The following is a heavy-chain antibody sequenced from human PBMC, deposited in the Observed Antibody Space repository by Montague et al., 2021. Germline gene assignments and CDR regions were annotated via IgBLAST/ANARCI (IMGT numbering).Heavy chain of an antibody. CDR1: GFNFDNYA. V-gene: IGHV3-9*01. Sequence: SLRLSCAASGFNFDNYAMHWVRQVPGKGLEWVSGIKWNSGLIGYADSVKGRFTISRDNMKNSLYLQMNSLRAVDTAFYYCARRDSLDIWGQGTMVTVSS. CDR2: IKWNSGLI. J-gene: IGHJ3*02. CDR3: ARRDSLDI.